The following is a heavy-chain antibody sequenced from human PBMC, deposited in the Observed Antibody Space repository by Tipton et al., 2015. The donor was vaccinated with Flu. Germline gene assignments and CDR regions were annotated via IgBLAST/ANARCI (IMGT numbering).Heavy chain of an antibody. CDR3: AREYSSSSGDGYDI. CDR2: ISNSGSRI. D-gene: IGHD6-6*01. CDR1: GFTFSSYE. V-gene: IGHV3-48*03. Sequence: SLRLSCAASGFTFSSYEMNWVRQAPGKGLEWASYISNSGSRIYYADSVKGRFTISRDNAKNSLYLQMNSLRAEDTAVYYCAREYSSSSGDGYDIWGQGTMVTVSS. J-gene: IGHJ3*02.